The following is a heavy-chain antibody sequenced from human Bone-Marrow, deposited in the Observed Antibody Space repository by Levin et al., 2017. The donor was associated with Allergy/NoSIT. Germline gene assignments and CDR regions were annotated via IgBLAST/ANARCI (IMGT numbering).Heavy chain of an antibody. J-gene: IGHJ5*02. V-gene: IGHV1-8*01. CDR2: MNSNTGNT. Sequence: PAASVKVSCKASGYTFTSHDINWVRQATGQGLEWMGWMNSNTGNTGYAQKFQGRVTMTRDTSISTAYMELSGLRSEDTAVYYCARGAGTGGRDWFDPWGQGTLVTVSS. D-gene: IGHD3-10*01. CDR1: GYTFTSHD. CDR3: ARGAGTGGRDWFDP.